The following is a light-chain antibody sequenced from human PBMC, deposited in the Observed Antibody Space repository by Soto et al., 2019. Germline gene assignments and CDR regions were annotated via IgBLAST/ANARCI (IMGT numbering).Light chain of an antibody. CDR1: QSVASSY. J-gene: IGKJ4*01. Sequence: EFVLTQSPGTLSLSPGERATLSCRASQSVASSYLGWYQQKLGQAPRLLIYDASSRATGIPDRFSGSGSGTDFTLTISRLEPEDFAVYYCQQYGSSPLTFGGGTKGDIK. V-gene: IGKV3-20*01. CDR3: QQYGSSPLT. CDR2: DAS.